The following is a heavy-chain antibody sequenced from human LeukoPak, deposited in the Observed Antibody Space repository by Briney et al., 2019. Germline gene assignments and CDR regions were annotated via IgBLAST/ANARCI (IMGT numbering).Heavy chain of an antibody. J-gene: IGHJ3*02. V-gene: IGHV3-30*02. CDR2: IRYDGSNK. CDR1: GFSFRNYG. Sequence: GGSLRLSCAASGFSFRNYGMYWVRQAPGKGLEWVAFIRYDGSNKFYADSVKGRFTISRDNSKNTLYLQMNSLRSEDTAVYYCARDRQYPMISDAFDIWGQGTMVTVSS. CDR3: ARDRQYPMISDAFDI. D-gene: IGHD3-22*01.